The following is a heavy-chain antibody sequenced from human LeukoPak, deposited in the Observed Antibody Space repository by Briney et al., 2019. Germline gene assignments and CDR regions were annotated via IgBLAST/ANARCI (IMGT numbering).Heavy chain of an antibody. J-gene: IGHJ5*02. V-gene: IGHV4-30-4*01. CDR1: GGSISSGDYY. CDR3: ASKLYSKTNNWFDP. Sequence: SQTLSLTCTISGGSISSGDYYWSWIRQPPGKGLEWIGYIYYSGSTYYNPSLKSRVTISVDTSKNQFSLKLSSVTAADTAVYYCASKLYSKTNNWFDPWGQGTLVTVSS. CDR2: IYYSGST. D-gene: IGHD6-13*01.